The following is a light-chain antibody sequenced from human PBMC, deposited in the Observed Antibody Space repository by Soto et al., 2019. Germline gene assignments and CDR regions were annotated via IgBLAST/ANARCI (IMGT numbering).Light chain of an antibody. J-gene: IGKJ5*01. CDR3: QQHNQWPIT. CDR1: QSVSRN. V-gene: IGKV3D-15*01. CDR2: YIS. Sequence: EIVMTQSPATLSVSPGERVTLSCRASQSVSRNLAWYQQKPGQAPRLLIYYISTRATGIPARFSGSGSGTEFTLTINSLQSEDSAVYYCQQHNQWPITFGQGTRLEI.